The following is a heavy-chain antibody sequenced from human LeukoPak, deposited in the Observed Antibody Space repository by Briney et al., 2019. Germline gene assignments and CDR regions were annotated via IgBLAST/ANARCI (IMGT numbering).Heavy chain of an antibody. CDR1: GGSISGYY. CDR2: IYHSGTT. D-gene: IGHD3-22*01. V-gene: IGHV4-59*01. CDR3: ARMRDYYDSSGYYYHFDY. Sequence: SETLSLTCTVSGGSISGYYWSWIRLPPGRGLEWIAYIYHSGTTNYNPSLKSRVTISVDTSKNQFSLKLSSVTAADAAVYYCARMRDYYDSSGYYYHFDYWGQGTLVTVSS. J-gene: IGHJ4*02.